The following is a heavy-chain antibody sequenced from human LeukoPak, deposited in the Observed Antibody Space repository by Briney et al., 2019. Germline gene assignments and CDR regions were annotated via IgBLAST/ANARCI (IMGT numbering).Heavy chain of an antibody. CDR1: GFTFSHYA. D-gene: IGHD5-18*01. V-gene: IGHV3-23*01. J-gene: IGHJ4*02. CDR2: IIPSGAST. CDR3: AKAPSPIQLWSLYYFDY. Sequence: GGSLRLSCAASGFTFSHYAMSWVRQAPGKGLEWVSAIIPSGASTYYADSVRGRFTISRDNSKNTLYLQMNSLRAEDTAVYYCAKAPSPIQLWSLYYFDYWGQGTLVTVSS.